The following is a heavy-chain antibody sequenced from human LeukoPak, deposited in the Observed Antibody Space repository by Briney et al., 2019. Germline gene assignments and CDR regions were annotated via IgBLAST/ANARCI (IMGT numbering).Heavy chain of an antibody. D-gene: IGHD3-10*01. J-gene: IGHJ5*02. V-gene: IGHV3-21*01. CDR3: ARTAPTGSYYPTYNWFDP. CDR1: GFTFSSYS. Sequence: PGGSLRLSCAASGFTFSSYSMNWVRQAPGKGLEWVSSISSSSSYIYYADSVKGRFTISRDNAKNSLYLQMNSLRAEDTAVYYCARTAPTGSYYPTYNWFDPWGQGTLVTVSS. CDR2: ISSSSSYI.